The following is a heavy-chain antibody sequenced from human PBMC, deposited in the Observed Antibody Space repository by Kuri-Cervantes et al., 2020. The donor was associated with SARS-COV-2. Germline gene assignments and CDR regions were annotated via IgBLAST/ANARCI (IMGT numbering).Heavy chain of an antibody. D-gene: IGHD2-8*01. J-gene: IGHJ6*02. V-gene: IGHV3-33*08. CDR1: GFTFSSYG. CDR3: ARPDCTINGVCFMDV. Sequence: GGSLRLSCAASGFTFSSYGMHWFRQAPGKGLEWVAVIWYDGSNKYYADSVKGRFTISRDNYKNTLYLQMNSLRAEDTAVYYCARPDCTINGVCFMDVWGQRTTVTVSS. CDR2: IWYDGSNK.